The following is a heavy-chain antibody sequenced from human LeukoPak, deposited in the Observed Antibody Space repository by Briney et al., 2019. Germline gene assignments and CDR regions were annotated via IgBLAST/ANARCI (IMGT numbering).Heavy chain of an antibody. CDR1: GGSISSYY. J-gene: IGHJ6*03. CDR3: AREQQLAYYYYYMDV. CDR2: IYYSGST. Sequence: SETLSLTXTVSGGSISSYYWSWIRQPPGKGLEWIGYIYYSGSTNYNPSLKSRVTISVDTSKNQFSLKLSSVTAADTAVYYCAREQQLAYYYYYMDVWGKGTTVTVSS. V-gene: IGHV4-59*01. D-gene: IGHD6-13*01.